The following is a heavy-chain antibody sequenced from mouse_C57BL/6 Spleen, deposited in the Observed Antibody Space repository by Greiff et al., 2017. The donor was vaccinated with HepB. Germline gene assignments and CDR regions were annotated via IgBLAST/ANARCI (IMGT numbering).Heavy chain of an antibody. CDR1: GYTFTSYW. CDR3: AREYYGSSPYAMDY. D-gene: IGHD1-1*01. Sequence: VQLQQPGAELVRPGSSVKLSCKASGYTFTSYWMHWVKQRPIQGLEWIGNIDPSDSETHYNQKFKDKATLTVDKSSSTAYMQLSSLTSEDSAVYYCAREYYGSSPYAMDYWGQGTSVTVSS. V-gene: IGHV1-52*01. J-gene: IGHJ4*01. CDR2: IDPSDSET.